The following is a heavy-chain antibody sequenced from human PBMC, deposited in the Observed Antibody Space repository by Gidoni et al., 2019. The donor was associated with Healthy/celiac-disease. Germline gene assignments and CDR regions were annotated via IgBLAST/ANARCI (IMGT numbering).Heavy chain of an antibody. D-gene: IGHD2-2*01. J-gene: IGHJ6*02. V-gene: IGHV5-51*01. CDR3: ARLTGAYCSSTSCQSNYYGMDV. CDR1: GYSFTRYW. Sequence: VQLVQSGAEVKKPGESLKISCKCSGYSFTRYWIGWVRQMPGKGLEWMGIIYPGDSDTRYSPSFQGQVTISADKSISTAYLQWSSLKASDTAMYYCARLTGAYCSSTSCQSNYYGMDVWGQGTTVTVSS. CDR2: IYPGDSDT.